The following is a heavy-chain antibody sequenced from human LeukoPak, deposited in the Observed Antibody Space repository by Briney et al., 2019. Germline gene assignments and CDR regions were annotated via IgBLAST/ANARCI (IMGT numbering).Heavy chain of an antibody. D-gene: IGHD3-22*01. Sequence: ASVKVSCKASGYTFTSYAISWVRQAPGQGLEWMGWINPNSGGTNYAQKFQGRVTMTRDTSISTAYMELSRLRSDDTAVYYCARGTVVVPSWFDPWGQGTLVTVSS. V-gene: IGHV1-2*02. CDR1: GYTFTSYA. CDR3: ARGTVVVPSWFDP. CDR2: INPNSGGT. J-gene: IGHJ5*02.